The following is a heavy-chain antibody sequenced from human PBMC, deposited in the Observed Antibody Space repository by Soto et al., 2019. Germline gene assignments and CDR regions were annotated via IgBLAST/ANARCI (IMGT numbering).Heavy chain of an antibody. CDR3: AREGGTFWAGGHY. Sequence: QVQLQESGPGLEKPSEPLSLICTVSGGTFSSGSYSWTWIRQPQGRGLVWIGFIYYSGRTNYNPSLKSRVTMAVDTSKNQFSLRLNSVTAADTAVYYCAREGGTFWAGGHYGGQGTLFTVSS. CDR2: IYYSGRT. CDR1: GGTFSSGSYS. J-gene: IGHJ4*02. V-gene: IGHV4-61*01. D-gene: IGHD1-26*01.